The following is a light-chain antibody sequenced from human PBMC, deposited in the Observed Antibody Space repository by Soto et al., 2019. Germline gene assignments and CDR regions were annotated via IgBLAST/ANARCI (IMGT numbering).Light chain of an antibody. CDR1: SSDVGGYDY. CDR3: SSYSISTAYL. V-gene: IGLV2-14*01. CDR2: EVS. J-gene: IGLJ1*01. Sequence: QSVLTHPASLSGSPGQSITISCTGTSSDVGGYDYVSWYQLHPGKAPKLMVFEVSNRPSGVSYRFSGSKSGNTASLTISGLQAEDEADYFCSSYSISTAYLFGTGTKVTV.